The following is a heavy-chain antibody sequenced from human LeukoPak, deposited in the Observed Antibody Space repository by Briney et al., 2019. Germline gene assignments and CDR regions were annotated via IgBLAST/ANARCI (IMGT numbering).Heavy chain of an antibody. CDR2: ISGSGGSS. CDR1: GFTFSSYS. Sequence: GSLRLSCAASGFTFSSYSMNWVRQAPGKGLEWVSGISGSGGSSYYADSVKGRFTISRDNSKNTLYLQMNSLRAEDTAVYYCAKDTRGYFFSGFDYWGQGTLVTVSS. D-gene: IGHD3-22*01. V-gene: IGHV3-23*01. CDR3: AKDTRGYFFSGFDY. J-gene: IGHJ4*02.